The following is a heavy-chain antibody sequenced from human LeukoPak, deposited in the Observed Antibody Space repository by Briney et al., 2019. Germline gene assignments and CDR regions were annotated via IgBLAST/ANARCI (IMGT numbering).Heavy chain of an antibody. Sequence: GGSLRLSCAASGFTVSTIHVSWVRQAPGKGLEWVSIIYTGGSAQYAESVKGRFTISRDSSRNTVYLQMNSLRAEDTAVYYCVSGTIFGVTITDCWGQGTLATVSS. CDR2: IYTGGSA. J-gene: IGHJ4*02. V-gene: IGHV3-53*01. CDR1: GFTVSTIH. CDR3: VSGTIFGVTITDC. D-gene: IGHD3-3*01.